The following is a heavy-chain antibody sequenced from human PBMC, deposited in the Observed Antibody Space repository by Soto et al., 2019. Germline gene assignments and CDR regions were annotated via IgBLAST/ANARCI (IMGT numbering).Heavy chain of an antibody. CDR3: ARAMVVTQNWFDP. V-gene: IGHV4-30-4*01. Sequence: SETLSLTYTVSGGSISSGDYYWSWIRQPPGKGLEWIGYIYYSGSTYYNPSLKSRVTISVDTSKNQFSLKLSSVTAADTAVYYCARAMVVTQNWFDPWGQGTLVTVSS. J-gene: IGHJ5*02. CDR1: GGSISSGDYY. CDR2: IYYSGST. D-gene: IGHD2-21*02.